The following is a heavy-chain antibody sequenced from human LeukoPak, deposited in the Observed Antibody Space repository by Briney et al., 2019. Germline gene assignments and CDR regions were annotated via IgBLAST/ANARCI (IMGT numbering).Heavy chain of an antibody. CDR1: GGTFSSYT. J-gene: IGHJ4*02. CDR2: IIPILGIA. Sequence: KPGSSVKGSCQGSGGTFSSYTISWGRQAPGQGLEWMGRIIPILGIANYAQKFQGRVTIAADKSTSTAYMELSSLRSEDTAVYYCAREFDFWSGYLDYWGQGTLVTVSS. D-gene: IGHD3-3*01. CDR3: AREFDFWSGYLDY. V-gene: IGHV1-69*04.